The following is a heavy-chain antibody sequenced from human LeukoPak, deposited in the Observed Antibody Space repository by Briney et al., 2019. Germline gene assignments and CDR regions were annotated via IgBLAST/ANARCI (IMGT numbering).Heavy chain of an antibody. J-gene: IGHJ3*02. CDR2: ISHDGNSK. CDR1: GFTLSTCG. Sequence: GGSLRLSCAASGFTLSTCGMHWVRQAPGKGLEGVAMISHDGNSKQYADFAKGRFSISRDSYKNTLYLEMNSLRTEDTAVYHCARDDEFGFAFDIWGQGTMVTVSS. V-gene: IGHV3-30*03. CDR3: ARDDEFGFAFDI. D-gene: IGHD3-10*01.